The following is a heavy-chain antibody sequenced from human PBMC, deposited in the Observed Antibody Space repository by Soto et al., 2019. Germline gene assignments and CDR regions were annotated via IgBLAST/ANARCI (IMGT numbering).Heavy chain of an antibody. Sequence: PSETLSLTGTVAGGAISGDYWRWIRQPPGKGLEWSGYIYYSGSTNYNPSLKSRVTISVDTSKDQFSLKLSSVTAADTAVYYCAKSRTVGAQDFDYWGQGTLVTVS. J-gene: IGHJ4*02. CDR2: IYYSGST. D-gene: IGHD1-26*01. V-gene: IGHV4-59*01. CDR3: AKSRTVGAQDFDY. CDR1: GGAISGDY.